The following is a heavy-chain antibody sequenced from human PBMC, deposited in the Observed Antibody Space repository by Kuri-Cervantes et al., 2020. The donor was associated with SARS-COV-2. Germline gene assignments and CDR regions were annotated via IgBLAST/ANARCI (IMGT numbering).Heavy chain of an antibody. D-gene: IGHD3-3*01. CDR3: ATYDFWSGYSCYFQH. J-gene: IGHJ1*01. CDR2: IYHSGFT. Sequence: SKTLSLTCTVCGYSISSGYYWGWIRQPSGKGLEWIGSIYHSGFTYYNPSLKSRVTISVVTSKNQFSLMLSSVTAADTAVYYCATYDFWSGYSCYFQHWGQGTLVTVSS. V-gene: IGHV4-38-2*02. CDR1: GYSISSGYY.